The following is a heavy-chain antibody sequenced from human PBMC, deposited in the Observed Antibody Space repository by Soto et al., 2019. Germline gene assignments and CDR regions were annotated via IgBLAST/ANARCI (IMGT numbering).Heavy chain of an antibody. CDR3: ATWHEREHAFDV. V-gene: IGHV3-53*01. D-gene: IGHD1-1*01. J-gene: IGHJ3*01. Sequence: DVQLVESGGGWIQPGESLRLSCDAFGLPISGKKYVAWVRQAPGKWLEWVSALYDVDGSFYADSVTGRFTTSSDSSKTTVYLQMNDLRPDDTAVYYCATWHEREHAFDVWGQGTTVTISS. CDR1: GLPISGKKY. CDR2: LYDVDGS.